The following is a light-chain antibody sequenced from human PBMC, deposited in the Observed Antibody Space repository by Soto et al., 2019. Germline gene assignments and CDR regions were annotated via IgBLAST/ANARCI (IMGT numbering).Light chain of an antibody. CDR2: WAS. CDR3: QQYHSDPIS. Sequence: VISKPPPYLVELLGERATISCKSIQRALSNSDNKNYLPWFQQKPGQPPKLLIYWASTRESAVPDRFSVSGCVTDIILTLCSLQAEDVAVYYCQQYHSDPISFGQGTRLEIK. J-gene: IGKJ5*01. V-gene: IGKV4-1*01. CDR1: QRALSNSDNKNY.